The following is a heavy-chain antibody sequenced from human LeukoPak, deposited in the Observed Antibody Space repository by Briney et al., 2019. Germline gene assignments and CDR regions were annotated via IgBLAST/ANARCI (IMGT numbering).Heavy chain of an antibody. D-gene: IGHD3-10*01. Sequence: GGSLRLSCAASGFTFSSYSMSWVRQAPGKGLGWVSYISSSSSTIYYADSVKGRFTISRDNAKNSLYLQMNSLRAEDTAVYYCARDSVLLWFGELPDYWGQGTLVTVSS. J-gene: IGHJ4*02. CDR3: ARDSVLLWFGELPDY. V-gene: IGHV3-48*01. CDR1: GFTFSSYS. CDR2: ISSSSSTI.